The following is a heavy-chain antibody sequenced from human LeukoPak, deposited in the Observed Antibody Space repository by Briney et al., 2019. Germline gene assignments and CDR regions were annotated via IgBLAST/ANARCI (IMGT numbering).Heavy chain of an antibody. V-gene: IGHV4-39*01. J-gene: IGHJ4*02. Sequence: PSETLSLTCTVSGGSISSSSYYWGRIRQPPGKGLEWIGSIYYSGSTYYNPSLKSRVTISVDTSKNQFSLKLSSVTAADTAVYYCARHYYDFWSGYTTYFDYWGQGTLVTVSS. CDR2: IYYSGST. CDR1: GGSISSSSYY. D-gene: IGHD3-3*01. CDR3: ARHYYDFWSGYTTYFDY.